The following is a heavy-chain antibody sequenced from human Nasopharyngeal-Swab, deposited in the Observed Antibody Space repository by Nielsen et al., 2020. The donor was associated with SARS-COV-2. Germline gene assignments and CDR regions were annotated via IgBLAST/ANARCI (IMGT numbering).Heavy chain of an antibody. Sequence: VCQAPGKGLEWIGEIYHSGSTNYNPSLKSRVTISVDKSKNQFSLKLSSVTAADTAVYYCARGPAAMADYWGQGTLVTVSS. V-gene: IGHV4-4*02. D-gene: IGHD2-2*01. CDR2: IYHSGST. J-gene: IGHJ4*02. CDR3: ARGPAAMADY.